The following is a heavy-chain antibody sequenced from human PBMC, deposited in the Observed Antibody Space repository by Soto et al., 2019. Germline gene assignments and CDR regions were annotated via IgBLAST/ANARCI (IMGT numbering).Heavy chain of an antibody. CDR1: EFTFTEAW. J-gene: IGHJ4*02. V-gene: IGHV3-15*01. CDR2: IKSKSDGGTT. D-gene: IGHD2-15*01. CDR3: ARGGGCSGGSCNFDY. Sequence: PGGSLRLSCAVSEFTFTEAWMSWVRQAPGKGLEWVGRIKSKSDGGTTDYSAPLKGRFSISRDDSKNTLYLQMNSLRAEDTAVYYCARGGGCSGGSCNFDYWGQGTLVTVSS.